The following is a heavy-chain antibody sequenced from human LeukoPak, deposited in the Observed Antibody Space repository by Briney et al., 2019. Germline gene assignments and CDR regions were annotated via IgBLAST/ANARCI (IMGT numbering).Heavy chain of an antibody. CDR2: IYHTGNT. D-gene: IGHD3-10*01. Sequence: PSGTLSLTCDVSGVSISSSNWWTWVRQPPGKGLEWIGHIYHTGNTIYNPSLKSRVTISVDKSKNQFSLKLSSVTAADTAVYYCARSIWFGESLWGQGTLVTVSS. CDR3: ARSIWFGESL. J-gene: IGHJ4*02. V-gene: IGHV4-4*02. CDR1: GVSISSSNW.